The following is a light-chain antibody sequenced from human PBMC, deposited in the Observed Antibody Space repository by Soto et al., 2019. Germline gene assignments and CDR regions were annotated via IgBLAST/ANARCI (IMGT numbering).Light chain of an antibody. V-gene: IGKV1D-16*01. CDR2: DAS. J-gene: IGKJ1*01. Sequence: IQVPESPSARAASVGDRVPITCRASQSINRWLAWYQQKPEKAPKPLIYDASSLQSGVPSRFSGSGSGTEFTLTISSLQPEDFATYHCQQYNSYPLTFGPGTKVDIK. CDR3: QQYNSYPLT. CDR1: QSINRW.